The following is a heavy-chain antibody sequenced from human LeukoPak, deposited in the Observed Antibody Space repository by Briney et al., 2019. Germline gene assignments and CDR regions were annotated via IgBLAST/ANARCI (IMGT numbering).Heavy chain of an antibody. D-gene: IGHD3-22*01. CDR1: GFTFSSHR. CDR2: ISSSSTSI. J-gene: IGHJ4*02. V-gene: IGHV3-21*06. Sequence: GGSLRLSCTASGFTFSSHRMTWVRQAPGRGLEWVSSISSSSTSIYYADSVKGRFTISRDSAKNSLYLQMSSLRAEDTAVYYCASGTYYYDAPSSYWGQGTLVTVSS. CDR3: ASGTYYYDAPSSY.